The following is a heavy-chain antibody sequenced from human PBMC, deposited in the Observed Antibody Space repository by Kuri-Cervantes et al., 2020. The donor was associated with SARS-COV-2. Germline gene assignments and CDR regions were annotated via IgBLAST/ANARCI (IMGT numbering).Heavy chain of an antibody. D-gene: IGHD5-24*01. CDR1: GFTFSSYA. V-gene: IGHV3-30-3*01. J-gene: IGHJ5*02. CDR2: ISYDGSNK. Sequence: GGSLRLSCAASGFTFSSYAMHWVRQAPGKGPEWVAVISYDGSNKYYADSVKGRFTISRDNSKNTLYLQMNSLRAEDTAVYYCARLDGYIEHWGQGTLVTVSS. CDR3: ARLDGYIEH.